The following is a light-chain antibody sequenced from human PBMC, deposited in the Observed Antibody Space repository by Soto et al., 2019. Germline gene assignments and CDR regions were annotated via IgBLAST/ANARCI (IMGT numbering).Light chain of an antibody. V-gene: IGLV2-23*01. J-gene: IGLJ3*02. CDR2: EAT. Sequence: QSALTQPASVSGSPGQSITISCTGTSSDIGTYNLVSWYQQHPGKAPKLIIYEATKRPSGGSNRFSGSKSGNTASLTISGLQTEDEADYCCCSYAGGSTLVFGGGTKLTVL. CDR3: CSYAGGSTLV. CDR1: SSDIGTYNL.